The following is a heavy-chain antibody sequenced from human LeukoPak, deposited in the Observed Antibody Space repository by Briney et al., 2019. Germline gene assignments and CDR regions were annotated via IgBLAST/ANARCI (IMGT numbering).Heavy chain of an antibody. J-gene: IGHJ4*02. CDR3: AKTMYNSSGYHHYGGAF. D-gene: IGHD3-22*01. CDR1: GFMFSNYW. V-gene: IGHV3-7*01. Sequence: GGSLRLSCAASGFMFSNYWVSWVRQAPGQGLEWVANIKQDGSETHYGDSVKGRFTISRDNAKKSLYLQMNSLRGEDTALYYCAKTMYNSSGYHHYGGAFWGQGTLVTVSS. CDR2: IKQDGSET.